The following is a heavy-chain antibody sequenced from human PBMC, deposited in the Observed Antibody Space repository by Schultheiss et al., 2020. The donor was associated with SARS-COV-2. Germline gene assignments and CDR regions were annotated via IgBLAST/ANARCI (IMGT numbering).Heavy chain of an antibody. CDR2: TYYRSKWYN. J-gene: IGHJ5*02. CDR3: ARVSSGWWLEFDTWFDP. V-gene: IGHV6-1*01. CDR1: GDSVSSNSAA. D-gene: IGHD2-15*01. Sequence: SQTLSLTCSISGDSVSSNSAAWNWIRQSPSRGLEWLGRTYYRSKWYNDYAVSLKSRITINPDTSKNQFSLQLNSVTPEDTAVYYCARVSSGWWLEFDTWFDPWGQGTLVTVSS.